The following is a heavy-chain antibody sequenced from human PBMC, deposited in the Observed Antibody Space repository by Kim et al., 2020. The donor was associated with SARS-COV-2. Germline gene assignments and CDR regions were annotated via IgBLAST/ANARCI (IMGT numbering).Heavy chain of an antibody. D-gene: IGHD2-15*01. CDR1: GYSFTSYW. V-gene: IGHV5-51*01. Sequence: GESLKISCKGSGYSFTSYWIGWVRQMPGKGLEWMGIIYPGGSDTRYSPSFQGQVTISADKSISTAYLQWSSLKASDTAMYYCARQGYCSGGSCYSPKADYWGQGTLVTVSS. CDR3: ARQGYCSGGSCYSPKADY. J-gene: IGHJ4*02. CDR2: IYPGGSDT.